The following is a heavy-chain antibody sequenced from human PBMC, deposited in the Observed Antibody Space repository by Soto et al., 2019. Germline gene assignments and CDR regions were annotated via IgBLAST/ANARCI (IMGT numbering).Heavy chain of an antibody. CDR3: GRDTSMGGRYYHGVDV. J-gene: IGHJ6*02. Sequence: QVQLVESGGGVVQSGRSLRLSCAASGFTFNIYGLHWVRQTPGKGLEWVAAISFDGSTRSYADSAKGRFTISRDDSKKTLHLVMNSLRSEDTAVYYCGRDTSMGGRYYHGVDVWGQGTTVTVSS. CDR2: ISFDGSTR. CDR1: GFTFNIYG. D-gene: IGHD2-15*01. V-gene: IGHV3-30*03.